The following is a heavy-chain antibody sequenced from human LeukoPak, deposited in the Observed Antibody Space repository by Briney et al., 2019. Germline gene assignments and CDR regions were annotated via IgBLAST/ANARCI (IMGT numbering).Heavy chain of an antibody. D-gene: IGHD6-25*01. Sequence: SETLSLTCAVYGGSFSGYYWSCIRQPPGKGLEWIGEINHSGSTNYNPSLKSRVTISVDTSKNQFSLKLSSVTAADTAVYYCASSGYPYYFDYWGQGTLVTVSS. V-gene: IGHV4-34*01. CDR1: GGSFSGYY. CDR2: INHSGST. J-gene: IGHJ4*02. CDR3: ASSGYPYYFDY.